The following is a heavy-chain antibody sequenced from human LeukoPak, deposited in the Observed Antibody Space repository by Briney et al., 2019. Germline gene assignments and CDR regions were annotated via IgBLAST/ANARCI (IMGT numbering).Heavy chain of an antibody. Sequence: SQTLSLTCTVSGGSISSDYWSWIRKPPGKGLDWIGYIYYSGSTNYNPSLKSRVTISVDTSKNQFSLKLSSVTAADTAVYYCAGATKVEMATLPYYYYGMAVWGQGSTATVTS. V-gene: IGHV4-59*13. CDR3: AGATKVEMATLPYYYYGMAV. CDR2: IYYSGST. D-gene: IGHD5-24*01. J-gene: IGHJ6*02. CDR1: GGSISSDY.